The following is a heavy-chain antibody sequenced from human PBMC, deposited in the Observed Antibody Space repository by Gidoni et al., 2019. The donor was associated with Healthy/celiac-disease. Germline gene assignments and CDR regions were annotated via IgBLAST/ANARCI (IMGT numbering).Heavy chain of an antibody. J-gene: IGHJ3*02. CDR3: ARSAEGGSGYSHDAFDI. V-gene: IGHV3-33*01. CDR2: IWYDGSNK. Sequence: QVQLVESGGGVVQPGRSLRLSCAASGFTFSSYGMHWVRQAPGKGLEWVAVIWYDGSNKYYADSVKGRFTISRDNSKNTLYLQMNSLRAEDTAVYYCARSAEGGSGYSHDAFDIWGQGTMVTVSS. CDR1: GFTFSSYG. D-gene: IGHD3-22*01.